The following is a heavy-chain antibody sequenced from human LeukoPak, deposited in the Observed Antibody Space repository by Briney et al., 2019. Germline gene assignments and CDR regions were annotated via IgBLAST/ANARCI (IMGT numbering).Heavy chain of an antibody. CDR2: ISSSSSYI. CDR1: GFTFSSYS. CDR3: ARVISGSYGVYDY. Sequence: TGGSLRLSCAASGFTFSSYSMNWVRQAPGKGLEWVSSISSSSSYIYYADSVKGRFTISRDNAKNSLYLQMNSLRAEDTAVYYCARVISGSYGVYDYWGQGTLVTVSS. J-gene: IGHJ4*02. V-gene: IGHV3-21*01. D-gene: IGHD1-26*01.